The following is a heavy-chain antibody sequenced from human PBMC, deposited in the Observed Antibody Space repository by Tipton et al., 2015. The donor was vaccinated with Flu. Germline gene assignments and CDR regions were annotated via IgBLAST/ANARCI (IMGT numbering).Heavy chain of an antibody. CDR3: ARLSYYDVDLKNFYFDY. J-gene: IGHJ4*02. V-gene: IGHV4-39*01. Sequence: TLSLTCIVSGGSISTTSYYWGWIRQPPGKRLELIGSIFPSGTTYYNPSLKSRVTISVDTSKSQFSLMLRSVTAADTAVYYCARLSYYDVDLKNFYFDYWGQGTLVTVSS. D-gene: IGHD3-10*02. CDR1: GGSISTTSYY. CDR2: IFPSGTT.